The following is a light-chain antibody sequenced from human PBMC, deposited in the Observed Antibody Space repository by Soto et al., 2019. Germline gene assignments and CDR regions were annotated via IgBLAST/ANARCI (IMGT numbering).Light chain of an antibody. J-gene: IGKJ1*01. CDR2: AAS. V-gene: IGKV1-27*01. CDR1: QDIGNF. CDR3: QQYYSYPRT. Sequence: DIHMTESPASLAALVGDRVSITCRASQDIGNFLAWYQQKPGKVPKLLIYAASTLQSGVPSRFSGSGSGTDFTLTISCLQSEDFATYYCQQYYSYPRTFGQGTKVDIK.